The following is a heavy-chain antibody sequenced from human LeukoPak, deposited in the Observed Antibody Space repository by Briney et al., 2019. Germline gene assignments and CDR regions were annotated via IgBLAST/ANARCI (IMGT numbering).Heavy chain of an antibody. V-gene: IGHV3-74*01. Sequence: GGSLRLSCAAPGFTFSSYWMHWVRHAPGKGVVWVSRINPDGSSTNYADSLKRRFTLSRDNAKNTLYLQMNSLRDEDTAVYYCAREFRVLPDIWGQGTMVTVSS. CDR1: GFTFSSYW. CDR3: AREFRVLPDI. D-gene: IGHD2-8*02. J-gene: IGHJ3*02. CDR2: INPDGSST.